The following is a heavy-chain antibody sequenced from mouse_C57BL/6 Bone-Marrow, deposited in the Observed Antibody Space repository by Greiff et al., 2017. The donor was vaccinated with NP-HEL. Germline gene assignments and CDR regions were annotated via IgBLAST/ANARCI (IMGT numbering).Heavy chain of an antibody. CDR2: IYPRSGNT. J-gene: IGHJ3*01. CDR3: ARGGDSSGPSFAY. Sequence: QVHVKQSGAELARPGASVKLSCKASGYTFTSYGISWVKQRTGQGLEWIGEIYPRSGNTYYNEKFKGKATLTADKSSSTAYMELRSLTSEDSAVYFCARGGDSSGPSFAYWGQGTLVTVSA. D-gene: IGHD3-2*02. V-gene: IGHV1-81*01. CDR1: GYTFTSYG.